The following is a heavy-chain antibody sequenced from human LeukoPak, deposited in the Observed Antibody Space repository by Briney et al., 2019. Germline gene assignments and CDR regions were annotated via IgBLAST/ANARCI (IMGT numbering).Heavy chain of an antibody. D-gene: IGHD1-1*01. CDR1: GFTFDDHA. V-gene: IGHV3-20*04. Sequence: GGSLRLSCEVSGFTFDDHAMSWVRQAPGKGLEWVANINWNGGSTGYGDSVKGRFTISRDNTKNSVFLQTHSLRGDDTAIYYCARDMLLEDAFDIWGQGTMVIVSS. CDR3: ARDMLLEDAFDI. J-gene: IGHJ3*02. CDR2: INWNGGST.